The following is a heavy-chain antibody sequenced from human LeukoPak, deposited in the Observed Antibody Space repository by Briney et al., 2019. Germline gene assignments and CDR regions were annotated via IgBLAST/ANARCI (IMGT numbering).Heavy chain of an antibody. CDR1: GFTVSSNY. CDR3: ARFSSGWADY. V-gene: IGHV3-53*01. CDR2: IYSGGST. D-gene: IGHD6-19*01. Sequence: GGSLRLSCAASGFTVSSNYMSWVRQAPGKGLEWVSVIYSGGSTYYADSVKSRFTISRDNSKNTLYLQMNSLRAEDTAVYYCARFSSGWADYWGQGTLVTVSS. J-gene: IGHJ4*02.